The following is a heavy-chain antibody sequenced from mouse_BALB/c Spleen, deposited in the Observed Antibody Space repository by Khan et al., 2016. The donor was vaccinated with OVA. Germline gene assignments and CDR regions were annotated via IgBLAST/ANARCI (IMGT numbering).Heavy chain of an antibody. Sequence: VQLKESGPSLVKPSQTLSLTCSVTGDSITSGYWNWIRKFPGNKLEYMGYINYSGSTYYNPSLKSRISITRHTSRNQYYLQLNSVTTEDTATYYCARPSSGYVDWYFDVWGAGTTVTVSS. CDR2: INYSGST. D-gene: IGHD1-1*01. CDR1: GDSITSGY. J-gene: IGHJ1*01. V-gene: IGHV3-8*02. CDR3: ARPSSGYVDWYFDV.